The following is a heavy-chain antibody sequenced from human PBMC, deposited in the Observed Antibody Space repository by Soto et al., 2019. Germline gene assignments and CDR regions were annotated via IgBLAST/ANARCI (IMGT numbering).Heavy chain of an antibody. D-gene: IGHD6-6*01. V-gene: IGHV4-4*02. CDR2: IYHSGST. CDR3: ARSRKSSSGYFDY. Sequence: PSETLSLTCAVSGGSISSSNWWSWVRQPPGKGLEWIGEIYHSGSTNYNPSLKSRVTISVDKSKNQFSLKLSSVTAADTAVYYCARSRKSSSGYFDYWGQGTLVTVSS. J-gene: IGHJ4*02. CDR1: GGSISSSNW.